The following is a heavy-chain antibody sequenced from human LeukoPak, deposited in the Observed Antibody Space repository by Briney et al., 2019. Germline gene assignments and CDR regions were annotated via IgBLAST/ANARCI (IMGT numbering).Heavy chain of an antibody. J-gene: IGHJ4*02. CDR3: ARDIVGATNEPDY. CDR1: GSTFSSYS. D-gene: IGHD1-26*01. Sequence: PGGSLRLSCAASGSTFSSYSMDWVRQAPGKGPEWVSYISSSSSTIYYADSVKGRFTISRDNAKNSLYLQMNSLRDEDTAVYYCARDIVGATNEPDYWGQGTLVTVSS. V-gene: IGHV3-48*02. CDR2: ISSSSSTI.